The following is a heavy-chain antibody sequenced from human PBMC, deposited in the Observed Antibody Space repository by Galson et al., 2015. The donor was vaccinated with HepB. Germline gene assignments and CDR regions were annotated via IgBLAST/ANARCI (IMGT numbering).Heavy chain of an antibody. CDR3: ARRSVEWERYYYGMDV. CDR2: IIPIFGTA. V-gene: IGHV1-69*13. D-gene: IGHD1-26*01. CDR1: GGTFSSYA. Sequence: SVKVSCKASGGTFSSYAISWVRQAPGQGLEWMGGIIPIFGTANYAQKFQGRVTITADEFTSTAYMELSSLRSEDTAVYYCARRSVEWERYYYGMDVWGQGTTVTVSS. J-gene: IGHJ6*02.